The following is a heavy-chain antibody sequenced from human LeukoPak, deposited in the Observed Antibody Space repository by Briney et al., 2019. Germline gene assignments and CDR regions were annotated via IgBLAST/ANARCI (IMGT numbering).Heavy chain of an antibody. J-gene: IGHJ4*02. Sequence: GGSLRLSCAASGFTFSNYWMSWVRQAPGKWLEWVANIKEDGSEKYYVDSVKGRFTISRDNAKNSLSLQVNSLSAEDTAVYYCARSRSGYYEDYWGQGTLVTVSS. CDR1: GFTFSNYW. CDR3: ARSRSGYYEDY. V-gene: IGHV3-7*01. D-gene: IGHD3-22*01. CDR2: IKEDGSEK.